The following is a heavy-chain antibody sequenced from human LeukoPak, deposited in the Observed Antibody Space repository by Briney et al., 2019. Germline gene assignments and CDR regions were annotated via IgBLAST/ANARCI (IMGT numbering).Heavy chain of an antibody. J-gene: IGHJ4*02. Sequence: SQTLSLTCAISGDIVSSNSAAWNWIRQSPSGGLEWLGRTYYRSKWYNDFAVSVKSRITINPDTSKNQFSLQLNSVTPEDTAVYYCAREGRGQAVRNFDYWGQGTLVTVSS. CDR2: TYYRSKWYN. V-gene: IGHV6-1*01. CDR3: AREGRGQAVRNFDY. CDR1: GDIVSSNSAA. D-gene: IGHD3-10*01.